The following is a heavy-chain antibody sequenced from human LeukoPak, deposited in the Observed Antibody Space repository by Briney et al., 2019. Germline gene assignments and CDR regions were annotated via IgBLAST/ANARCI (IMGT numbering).Heavy chain of an antibody. D-gene: IGHD3-16*02. J-gene: IGHJ4*02. Sequence: SETLSLTCTVSGYSISSGYYWGWIRQPPGKGLEWIGSIYHSGSTYYNPSLKSRVTISVDTSKNQFSLKLSSVTAADTAVYYCARVAVTRLGELSPYDYWRQGTLVTVSS. V-gene: IGHV4-38-2*02. CDR2: IYHSGST. CDR1: GYSISSGYY. CDR3: ARVAVTRLGELSPYDY.